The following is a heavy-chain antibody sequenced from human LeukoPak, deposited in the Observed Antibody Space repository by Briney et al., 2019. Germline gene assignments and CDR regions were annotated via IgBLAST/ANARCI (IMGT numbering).Heavy chain of an antibody. CDR2: INPSGGST. CDR1: GYTCTSYY. V-gene: IGHV1-46*01. Sequence: GASVKVSCKASGYTCTSYYMHWVRQAPAQGLEWMGIINPSGGSTSYAQKFQGRVTMTTDTSTSTVYMELSSLRSEDTAVYYCARVSLEIAAHLEYAFDIWGQGTMVTVSS. J-gene: IGHJ3*02. CDR3: ARVSLEIAAHLEYAFDI. D-gene: IGHD5-24*01.